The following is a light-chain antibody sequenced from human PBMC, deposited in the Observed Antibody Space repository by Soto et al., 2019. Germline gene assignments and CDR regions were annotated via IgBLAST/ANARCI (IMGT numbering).Light chain of an antibody. CDR1: SSNIGAGYD. CDR2: DNS. CDR3: QSYDSSLSGYV. J-gene: IGLJ1*01. Sequence: QSVLTQPPSVSGAPGQRVTISCTGSSSNIGAGYDVHWYQQLPGTAPKLLIYDNSNRPSGVPDRFSGSKSGTSASLPITGLQEEDEADYYCQSYDSSLSGYVFGTGTKLTVL. V-gene: IGLV1-40*01.